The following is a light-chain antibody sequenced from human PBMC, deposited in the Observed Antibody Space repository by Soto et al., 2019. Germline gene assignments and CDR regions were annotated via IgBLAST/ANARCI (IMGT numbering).Light chain of an antibody. Sequence: EVVLTQSPATLSLSPGERATLSCRASQSISNFLAWYQQRPGQTPRLLIYDSSIRAAGFPARFSGSGSGTDFTLTINNLEPEDFAVYSCQQRSSRPLTLGGGTKVDIK. J-gene: IGKJ4*01. CDR1: QSISNF. V-gene: IGKV3-11*01. CDR2: DSS. CDR3: QQRSSRPLT.